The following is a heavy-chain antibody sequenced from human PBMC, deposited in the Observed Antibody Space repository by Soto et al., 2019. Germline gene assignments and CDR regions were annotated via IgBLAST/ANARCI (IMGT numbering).Heavy chain of an antibody. D-gene: IGHD3-16*01. CDR2: ITQSGSS. V-gene: IGHV4-34*01. CDR3: ATGGGPTLDN. J-gene: IGHJ4*02. CDR1: GGAFLGAF. Sequence: PSETLSLTFAVYGGAFLGAFCTWIRQSPGKGLEWIGEITQSGSSDYNPSLKSRVTISFDTSKSQFSLKLTSVTAADTAIYYCATGGGPTLDNWGLGTLVTVS.